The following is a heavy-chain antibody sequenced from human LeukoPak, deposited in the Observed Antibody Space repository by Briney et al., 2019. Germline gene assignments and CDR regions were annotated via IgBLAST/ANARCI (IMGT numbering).Heavy chain of an antibody. Sequence: SETLSLTCTVSGGSISSYYWSWIRQPPGKGVEWIGYIYYSGSTNYNPSLKSRVTMSVDTSKNQFSLKVRSVTAADTAVYYCARDLHYYYMDVWGKGTTVTISS. CDR1: GGSISSYY. V-gene: IGHV4-59*12. J-gene: IGHJ6*03. CDR2: IYYSGST. CDR3: ARDLHYYYMDV.